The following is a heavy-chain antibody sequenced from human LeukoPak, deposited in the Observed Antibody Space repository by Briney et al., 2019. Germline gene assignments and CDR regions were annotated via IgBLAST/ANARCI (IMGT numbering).Heavy chain of an antibody. V-gene: IGHV1-69*05. J-gene: IGHJ3*02. CDR2: VIPIFGTA. CDR3: ARVVVPAAIIGAFDI. Sequence: SVKVSCKASGGTFSSYAISWVRQAPGQGLEWMGGVIPIFGTANYAQKFQGRVTITTDESTSTAYMELSSLRSEDTAVYYCARVVVPAAIIGAFDIWGQGTMVTVSS. D-gene: IGHD2-2*02. CDR1: GGTFSSYA.